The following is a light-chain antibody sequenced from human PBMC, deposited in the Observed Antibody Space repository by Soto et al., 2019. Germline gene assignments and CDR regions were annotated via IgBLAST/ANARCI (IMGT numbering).Light chain of an antibody. Sequence: QSVLTQPPSVSGAPGQRVTISCTWSSSNIGAGYDVHWYQQFPGTAPRLLIYANNNRPSGVPDRFSGSKSGTSASLAITGLQADDEAEYYCQSYDFGLSAHNYVFGTGTKLTVL. V-gene: IGLV1-40*01. CDR1: SSNIGAGYD. CDR2: ANN. J-gene: IGLJ1*01. CDR3: QSYDFGLSAHNYV.